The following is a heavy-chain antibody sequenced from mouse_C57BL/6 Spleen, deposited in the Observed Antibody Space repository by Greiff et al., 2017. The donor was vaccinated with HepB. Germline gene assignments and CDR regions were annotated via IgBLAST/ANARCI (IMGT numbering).Heavy chain of an antibody. J-gene: IGHJ2*01. CDR3: ARRGGSYYYFDY. V-gene: IGHV5-6*02. Sequence: EVKLMESGGDLVKPGGSLKLSCAASGFAFSSYGMSWVRQTPDKRLEWVATISSGGSYNYFPDSVKGRFTISRDNAKNTLYLQMSGLKSEDTAMYYCARRGGSYYYFDYWGQVTTLTVAS. CDR2: ISSGGSYN. D-gene: IGHD2-12*01. CDR1: GFAFSSYG.